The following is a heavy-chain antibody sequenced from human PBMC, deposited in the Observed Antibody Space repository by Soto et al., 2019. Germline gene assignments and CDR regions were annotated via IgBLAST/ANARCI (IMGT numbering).Heavy chain of an antibody. CDR2: ISSSSSYI. V-gene: IGHV3-21*01. D-gene: IGHD1-1*01. Sequence: GALRLSCAASGFTFSSYSMNWVRQAPGKGLEWVSSISSSSSYIYYADSVKGRFTISRDNAKNSLYLQMNSLRAEDTAVYYCARERAQGTDAFDIWGQGTMVTVSS. J-gene: IGHJ3*02. CDR1: GFTFSSYS. CDR3: ARERAQGTDAFDI.